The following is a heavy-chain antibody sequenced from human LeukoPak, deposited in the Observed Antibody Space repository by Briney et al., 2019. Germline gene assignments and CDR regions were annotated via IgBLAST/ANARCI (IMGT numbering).Heavy chain of an antibody. CDR1: GGSISSYY. CDR3: ARDGSGSYCMRSYYFDY. Sequence: SETLSLTCTVSGGSISSYYWSWIRQPAGKGLEWIGRIYISGGTDYNPSLRGRVTLSVDTSKNQFSLKLSSVTAADTAVYYCARDGSGSYCMRSYYFDYWGQGTLATVSS. D-gene: IGHD3-10*01. CDR2: IYISGGT. J-gene: IGHJ4*02. V-gene: IGHV4-4*07.